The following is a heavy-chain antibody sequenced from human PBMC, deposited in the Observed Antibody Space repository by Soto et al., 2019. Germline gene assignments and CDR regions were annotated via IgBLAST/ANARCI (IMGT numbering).Heavy chain of an antibody. V-gene: IGHV4-61*01. CDR1: GGSVSGGSYY. J-gene: IGHJ4*02. CDR3: AREPLNPSHYYVSSGYNSAFDY. D-gene: IGHD3-22*01. CDR2: IYYSGST. Sequence: PSETLSLNCTVSGGSVSGGSYYWSWIRQPPGKGLEWIGYIYYSGSTNYNPSLKSRVTISVDTSKNQFSLKLSSVTAADTAVYYCAREPLNPSHYYVSSGYNSAFDYWGQGTLVTVS.